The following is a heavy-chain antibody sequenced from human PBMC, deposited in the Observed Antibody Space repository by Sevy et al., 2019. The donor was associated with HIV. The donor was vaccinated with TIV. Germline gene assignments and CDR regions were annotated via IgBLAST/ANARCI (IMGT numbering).Heavy chain of an antibody. J-gene: IGHJ2*01. CDR3: AGMYVDTAMVTGRYFDL. CDR2: IIPIFGTA. CDR1: GGTFSSYA. D-gene: IGHD5-18*01. Sequence: ASVKVSCKASGGTFSSYAISWVRQAPGQGLEWMGGIIPIFGTANYAQKFQGRVTITADKSTGTAYMELSSLRSEDMAVYYCAGMYVDTAMVTGRYFDLWGRGTLVTVSS. V-gene: IGHV1-69*06.